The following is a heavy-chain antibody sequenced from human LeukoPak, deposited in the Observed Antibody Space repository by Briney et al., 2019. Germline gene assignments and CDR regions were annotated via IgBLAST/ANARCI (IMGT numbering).Heavy chain of an antibody. CDR1: GFTFSSYS. V-gene: IGHV3-23*01. CDR2: ISGSGGST. Sequence: GGSLRLSCAASGFTFSSYSMNWVRQAPGKGLEWVSVISGSGGSTYYADSVKGRFVISRDNSKNTLFLQMTSLTAEDTAVYYCAKLGIRDSSGSATADYYYYYMDVWGKGTTVTVSS. CDR3: AKLGIRDSSGSATADYYYYYMDV. J-gene: IGHJ6*03. D-gene: IGHD3-22*01.